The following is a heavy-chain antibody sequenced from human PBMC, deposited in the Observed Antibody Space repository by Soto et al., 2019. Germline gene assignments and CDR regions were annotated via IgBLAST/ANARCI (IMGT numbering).Heavy chain of an antibody. V-gene: IGHV3-21*01. CDR3: ARDLGGRSDY. CDR1: GFTISSYS. J-gene: IGHJ4*02. Sequence: EVQRVESGGGLVKPGGSLRLSCAASGFTISSYSMNWVRQAPGKGLEWVSSISSSSSYIYYADAVKGLFTISRENAKNALYLQMNSLRAAETAVYSCARDLGGRSDYWGQGTLVTVSS. CDR2: ISSSSSYI. D-gene: IGHD3-16*01.